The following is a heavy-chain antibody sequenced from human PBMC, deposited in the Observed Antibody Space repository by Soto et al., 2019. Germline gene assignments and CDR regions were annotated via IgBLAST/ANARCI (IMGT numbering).Heavy chain of an antibody. CDR1: GFTFSSYG. J-gene: IGHJ4*02. CDR2: ISYDGSNK. Sequence: QVQLVESGGGVVQPGRSLRLSCAASGFTFSSYGMHWVRQAPGKGLEWVAVISYDGSNKYYADSVKGRFTISRDNSKNTLYLQMNSLRAEDTAVYYCAKDHVGGYRHLDYWGQGTLVTVSS. CDR3: AKDHVGGYRHLDY. D-gene: IGHD5-12*01. V-gene: IGHV3-30*18.